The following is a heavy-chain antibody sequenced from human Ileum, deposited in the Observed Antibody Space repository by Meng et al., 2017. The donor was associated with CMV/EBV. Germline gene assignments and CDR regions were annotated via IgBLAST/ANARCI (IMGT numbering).Heavy chain of an antibody. V-gene: IGHV1-2*02. J-gene: IGHJ4*02. CDR1: GYNFIGYY. CDR3: AKYRYGLGFDY. D-gene: IGHD5-18*01. CDR2: INPDNGGT. Sequence: QVDLGQSGAEVKKPGASVRVSCKASGYNFIGYYMQWVRQAPGQGLEWMGWINPDNGGTNYAQKFQGRVTMTRDTSITTAYMELSRLRSDDTAIYYCAKYRYGLGFDYWGQGTLVTVSS.